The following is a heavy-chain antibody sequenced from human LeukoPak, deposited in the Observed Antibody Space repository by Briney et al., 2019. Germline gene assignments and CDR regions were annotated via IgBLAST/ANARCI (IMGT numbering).Heavy chain of an antibody. CDR2: ISPTGSIT. J-gene: IGHJ4*02. CDR3: ARGPNSNWSGLDF. Sequence: GGSLRLSCTASGFSFSGHWMHWARQLPGKGLVWVSRISPTGSITSYADSVKGRFTVSRDNAKNTLYLQVNNLRAEDTAVYYCARGPNSNWSGLDFWGQGTLLTVSS. V-gene: IGHV3-74*01. CDR1: GFSFSGHW. D-gene: IGHD6-6*01.